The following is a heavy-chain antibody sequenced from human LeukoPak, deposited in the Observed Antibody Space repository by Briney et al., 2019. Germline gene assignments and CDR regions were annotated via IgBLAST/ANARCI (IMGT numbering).Heavy chain of an antibody. CDR1: GFTFSNAW. J-gene: IGHJ4*02. CDR3: TRGGAYFEY. CDR2: IKSKTDGGTT. Sequence: GGSLRLSCAASGFTFSNAWMTWVRQAPRKGLEWAGRIKSKTDGGTTDYAAPVKGRFTISRDDSKNTLYLQMNSLKSEDTAVYYCTRGGAYFEYWGQGTLVSVSS. D-gene: IGHD2-21*01. V-gene: IGHV3-15*01.